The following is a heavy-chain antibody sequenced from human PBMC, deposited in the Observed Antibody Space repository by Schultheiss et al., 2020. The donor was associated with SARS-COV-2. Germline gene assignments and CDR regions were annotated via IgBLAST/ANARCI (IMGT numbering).Heavy chain of an antibody. D-gene: IGHD2-15*01. CDR2: IYSCGST. J-gene: IGHJ6*02. CDR3: ARAGDSWSFDV. V-gene: IGHV3-66*01. Sequence: GGSLRLSCAASGFTFDDYGMSWVRQAPGKGLEWVSVIYSCGSTYYADSVKGRFTISRDNSKNTLYLQMSSLRAEDTAVYYCARAGDSWSFDVWGQGTTVTVSS. CDR1: GFTFDDYG.